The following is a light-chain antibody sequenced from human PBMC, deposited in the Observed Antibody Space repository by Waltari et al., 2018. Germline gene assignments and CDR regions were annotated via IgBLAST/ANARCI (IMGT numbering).Light chain of an antibody. J-gene: IGKJ3*01. CDR1: QSVLYSSENRNY. Sequence: DIVMTQSPDSLAVSLGERATINCKSSQSVLYSSENRNYLAWYQQQPGQPPNLLIYWASTRESGVPDRFSGSGSGTDFTLTISSLQAEDVAVYYCQQYYITPLSFGPGTKVDIK. CDR3: QQYYITPLS. CDR2: WAS. V-gene: IGKV4-1*01.